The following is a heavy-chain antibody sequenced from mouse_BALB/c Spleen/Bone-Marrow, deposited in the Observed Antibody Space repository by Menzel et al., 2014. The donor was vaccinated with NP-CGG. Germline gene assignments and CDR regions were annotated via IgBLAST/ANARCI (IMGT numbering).Heavy chain of an antibody. J-gene: IGHJ1*01. CDR2: IIPSNGGT. Sequence: LMESGAELVKPGASGKLSCKASGYTFTSYYMYWVNQRPGQGLEWIGEIIPSNGGTNFNEKFKSKATLTVDKSSSTAYMQLSSLTSEDSAVHYCTRSYYGNYFDVWGAGTTVTVSS. V-gene: IGHV1S81*02. D-gene: IGHD2-1*01. CDR3: TRSYYGNYFDV. CDR1: GYTFTSYY.